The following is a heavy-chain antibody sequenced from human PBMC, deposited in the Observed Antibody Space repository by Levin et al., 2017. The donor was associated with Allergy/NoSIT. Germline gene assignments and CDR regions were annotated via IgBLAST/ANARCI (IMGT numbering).Heavy chain of an antibody. CDR2: LFGGDRT. Sequence: PGKGLEWVSVLFGGDRTHYADSVKGRFTISRDNSKNTLYLQMNSLRAEDTAVYYCATGPFDYWGQGTVVTVSS. J-gene: IGHJ4*02. CDR3: ATGPFDY. V-gene: IGHV3-66*02.